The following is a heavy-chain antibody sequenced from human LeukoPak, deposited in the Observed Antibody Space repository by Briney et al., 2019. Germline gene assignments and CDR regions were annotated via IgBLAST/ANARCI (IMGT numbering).Heavy chain of an antibody. D-gene: IGHD5-24*01. J-gene: IGHJ4*02. CDR2: TRSKAYGGTT. CDR3: SRTRTGGGYKYYFDY. CDR1: GFTFCHYT. V-gene: IGHV3-49*04. Sequence: GGSLRLSCTASGFTFCHYTMTWVRQAPGKGLEWVGLTRSKAYGGTTEYAASVKGRFTISRDDSKSIAYLQINSLKTEDTGVYYCSRTRTGGGYKYYFDYWGQGTLVTVSS.